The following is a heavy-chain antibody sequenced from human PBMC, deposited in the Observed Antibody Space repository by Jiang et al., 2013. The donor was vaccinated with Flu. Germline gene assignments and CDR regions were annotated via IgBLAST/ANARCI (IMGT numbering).Heavy chain of an antibody. CDR3: ARDDYCSGGSCYTYNSFDP. J-gene: IGHJ5*02. V-gene: IGHV3-48*03. D-gene: IGHD2-15*01. CDR2: ISDSGSTI. CDR1: GFTFSSYE. Sequence: QLVESGGGLVQPGGSLRLSCVTSGFTFSSYEMNWVRQAPGKGLEWVSYISDSGSTIFYADSVKGRFTISRDNAKNSLYLQMNSLRAEDTAVYYCARDDYCSGGSCYTYNSFDPWGQGTLVTVSS.